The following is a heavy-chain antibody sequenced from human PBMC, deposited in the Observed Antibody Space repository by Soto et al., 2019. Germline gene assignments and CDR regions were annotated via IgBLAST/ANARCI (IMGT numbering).Heavy chain of an antibody. V-gene: IGHV4-34*01. D-gene: IGHD7-27*01. CDR3: ARRWGRTFDY. Sequence: PSETLSLPCAVYGGSFSAYYWSWIRQPPGKGLEWIGEINHSGSTNYNPSLKSRVTISVDTSKNQFSLKLSSVTAADTAVYHCARRWGRTFDYWGQGTLVTVSS. CDR1: GGSFSAYY. J-gene: IGHJ4*02. CDR2: INHSGST.